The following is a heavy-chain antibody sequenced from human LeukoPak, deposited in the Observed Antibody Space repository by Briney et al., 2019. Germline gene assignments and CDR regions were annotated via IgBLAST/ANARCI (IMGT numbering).Heavy chain of an antibody. J-gene: IGHJ4*02. Sequence: PSETLSLTCTVSGGSISSGSYYWSWIRQPAGKGLEWIGRIYTSGSTNYNPSLKSRVTISVDTSKNQFSLKLSSVTAADTAVYYCARFGGYNFDYWGQGTLVTVPS. CDR1: GGSISSGSYY. D-gene: IGHD6-25*01. V-gene: IGHV4-61*02. CDR3: ARFGGYNFDY. CDR2: IYTSGST.